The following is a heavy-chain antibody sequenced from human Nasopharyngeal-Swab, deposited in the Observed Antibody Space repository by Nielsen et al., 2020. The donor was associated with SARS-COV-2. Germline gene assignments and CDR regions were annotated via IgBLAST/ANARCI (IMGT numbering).Heavy chain of an antibody. Sequence: SETLSLTCTVSGGSISSSSYYWGWIRQPPGEGLEWIGSIYYSGSTYYNPSLKSRVTISVDTSKNQFSLKLSSVTAADTAVYYCAREIKAYCSSTSCHDYFDYWGQGTLVTVSS. CDR2: IYYSGST. CDR3: AREIKAYCSSTSCHDYFDY. V-gene: IGHV4-39*07. J-gene: IGHJ4*02. D-gene: IGHD2-2*01. CDR1: GGSISSSSYY.